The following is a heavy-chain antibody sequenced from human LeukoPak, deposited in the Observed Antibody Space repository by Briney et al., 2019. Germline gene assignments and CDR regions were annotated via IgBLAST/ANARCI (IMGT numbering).Heavy chain of an antibody. V-gene: IGHV3-23*01. CDR3: SRDLRGRDDY. Sequence: PGGSLRLSCAASGFTFSSYAMSWVRQAPGKGLEWVSAISGSGGSTYYADSVKGRFTISRDNAKNTLYLEMNSLRAEDTAVYYCSRDLRGRDDYWGQGTLVSVSS. CDR2: ISGSGGST. D-gene: IGHD5-24*01. CDR1: GFTFSSYA. J-gene: IGHJ4*02.